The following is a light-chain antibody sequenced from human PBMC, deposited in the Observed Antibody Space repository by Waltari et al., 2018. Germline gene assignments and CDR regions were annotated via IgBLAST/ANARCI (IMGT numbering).Light chain of an antibody. CDR1: SGDIGVFHY. J-gene: IGLJ3*02. V-gene: IGLV2-14*03. Sequence: QSALTQPASVSGSPGQPITISCTGTSGDIGVFHYVSWYPQHPGKVPKLLIYAVSKLPSGVSNRFSGAKSGNTASLTISGLQAEDEADYYCSSYTNSNTWVFGGGTKLTVL. CDR3: SSYTNSNTWV. CDR2: AVS.